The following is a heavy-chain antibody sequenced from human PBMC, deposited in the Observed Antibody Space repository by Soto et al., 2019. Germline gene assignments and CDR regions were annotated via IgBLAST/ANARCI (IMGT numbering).Heavy chain of an antibody. V-gene: IGHV4-59*01. D-gene: IGHD4-17*01. J-gene: IGHJ4*02. CDR1: GGSISSYY. CDR3: ATWGPTVFDY. Sequence: HRETLSLTCTVSGGSISSYYWSWIRQPPGKGLEWIGYIYYSGSTNYNPSLKSRVTISVDTSKNQFSLKLSSVTAADTAVYYCATWGPTVFDYWGQGTLVTVSS. CDR2: IYYSGST.